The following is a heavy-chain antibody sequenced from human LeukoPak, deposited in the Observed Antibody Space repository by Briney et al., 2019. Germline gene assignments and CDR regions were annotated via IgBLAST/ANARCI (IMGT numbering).Heavy chain of an antibody. J-gene: IGHJ5*01. CDR1: GFTYSHFG. D-gene: IGHD4-11*01. CDR3: AKDAQRGFDYINSLES. CDR2: IWSDGTEK. Sequence: GESLRLSCAASGFTYSHFGMHWVRQAPGKGLEWVAVIWSDGTEKYYRDLVKRRFTIARANTRHTLYLQMNSPREDDTAVYYCAKDAQRGFDYINSLESWGQGALVTVSS. V-gene: IGHV3-33*06.